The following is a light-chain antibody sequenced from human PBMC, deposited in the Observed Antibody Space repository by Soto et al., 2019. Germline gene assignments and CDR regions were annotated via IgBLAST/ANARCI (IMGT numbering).Light chain of an antibody. CDR3: QSYDSSLSGPVV. Sequence: QSVLTQPPSVSGAPGQRVTISCTGSSSNIGAGYDVHWYQQLPGTAPKLLIYGNSNRPSGVPDRFSGSKSGTSASLAITGLQAEDEADYYCQSYDSSLSGPVVFGEGTQLTVL. CDR2: GNS. J-gene: IGLJ2*01. V-gene: IGLV1-40*01. CDR1: SSNIGAGYD.